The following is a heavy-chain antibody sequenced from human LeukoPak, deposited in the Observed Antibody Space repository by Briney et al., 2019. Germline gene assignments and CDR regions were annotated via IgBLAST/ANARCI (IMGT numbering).Heavy chain of an antibody. CDR1: GYTFTGYY. J-gene: IGHJ5*02. D-gene: IGHD4-17*01. V-gene: IGHV1-2*02. Sequence: GASVKVSCKASGYTFTGYYMHWVRQAPGQGLEWMGWINPNSGGTNYAQKFQGRVTMTRDTSISTAYMELSRLRPDDTAVYYCARTYDYGDQNWFDPWGQGTLVTVSS. CDR2: INPNSGGT. CDR3: ARTYDYGDQNWFDP.